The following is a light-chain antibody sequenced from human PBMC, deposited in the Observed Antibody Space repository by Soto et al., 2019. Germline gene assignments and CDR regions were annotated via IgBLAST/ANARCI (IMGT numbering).Light chain of an antibody. Sequence: QSALTQPASVSGSPGQSIIISCAGTSTDVGDYNYVSCYQQHPGKAPKLMIYEVSNRPSGVSTRFSGSKSGNTASLTISGLQAEDEADYYCSSYTTSTTWVFGGGTKLTVL. CDR1: STDVGDYNY. CDR2: EVS. V-gene: IGLV2-14*01. J-gene: IGLJ3*02. CDR3: SSYTTSTTWV.